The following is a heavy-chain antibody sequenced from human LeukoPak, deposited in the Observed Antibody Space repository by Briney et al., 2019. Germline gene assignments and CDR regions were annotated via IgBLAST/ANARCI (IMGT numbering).Heavy chain of an antibody. D-gene: IGHD2-15*01. CDR2: ISGDGGST. CDR3: AKDIESNKGELGYCSGGSCYAGDY. Sequence: GGSLRLSCAASGFTFDDYAMHWVRQAPGKGLEWVSLISGDGGSTYYADSVKGRFTISRDNSKNSLYLRMNSLRTEDTALYYCAKDIESNKGELGYCSGGSCYAGDYWGQGTLVTVSS. V-gene: IGHV3-43*02. J-gene: IGHJ4*02. CDR1: GFTFDDYA.